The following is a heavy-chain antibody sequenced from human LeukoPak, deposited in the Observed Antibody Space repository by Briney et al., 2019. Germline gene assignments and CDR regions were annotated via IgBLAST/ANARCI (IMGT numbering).Heavy chain of an antibody. J-gene: IGHJ6*03. CDR2: VSDDGRKK. CDR3: AKLGGQEVYNYYVGV. CDR1: GFTFTSFG. Sequence: PGGSLRLSCAASGFTFTSFGMHWVRQAPGKGLEWVAVVSDDGRKKSYADSVKGRFTISRDDSKNTLYLQMNGLRAEDTAVYYCAKLGGQEVYNYYVGVWGKGTTVAVSS. D-gene: IGHD3-16*01. V-gene: IGHV3-30*18.